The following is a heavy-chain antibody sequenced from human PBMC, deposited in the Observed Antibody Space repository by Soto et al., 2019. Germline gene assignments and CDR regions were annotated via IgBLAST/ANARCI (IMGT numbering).Heavy chain of an antibody. CDR2: VKHDGSEK. J-gene: IGHJ4*02. D-gene: IGHD1-1*01. CDR1: GFILITNG. V-gene: IGHV3-7*01. CDR3: TRTTSTRSFYYFDY. Sequence: EVQLVESGGGLVQPGGSLGLSCEAPGFILITNGWSWAPKAQGPGLLEWVANVKHDGSEKYYVDSLKGRFTISRDNAKNSLYLQVNSLRAEDTAVYYCTRTTSTRSFYYFDYWGQGTLVTVSS.